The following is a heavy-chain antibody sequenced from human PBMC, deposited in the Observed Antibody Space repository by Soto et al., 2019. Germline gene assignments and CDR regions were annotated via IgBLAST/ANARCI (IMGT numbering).Heavy chain of an antibody. J-gene: IGHJ6*02. D-gene: IGHD6-13*01. Sequence: PGGSLRLSCSASGFTFSDHYMDWVRQAPGKGLEWVARNRNKANSYTTEYAASVKGRFSISRDDSKNSLFLQMNSLQIEDTAVYYCCRGSSKFPAPSYNYAMAVRGQRPTVTDSS. CDR1: GFTFSDHY. CDR3: CRGSSKFPAPSYNYAMAV. CDR2: NRNKANSYTT. V-gene: IGHV3-72*01.